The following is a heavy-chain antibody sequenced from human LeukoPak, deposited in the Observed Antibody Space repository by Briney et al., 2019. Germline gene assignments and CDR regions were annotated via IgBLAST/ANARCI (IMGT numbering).Heavy chain of an antibody. V-gene: IGHV1-24*01. CDR3: ARVAIFGGNAFDI. CDR2: FDPEDGET. D-gene: IGHD3-3*01. J-gene: IGHJ3*02. CDR1: GYTLTELS. Sequence: GASVKVSCKVSGYTLTELSMHWVREGPGKGLEWMGGFDPEDGETIYAQKYQGRVTMTEDTSTDTAYMELSSLRSDDTAVYYCARVAIFGGNAFDIWGQGTMVTVSS.